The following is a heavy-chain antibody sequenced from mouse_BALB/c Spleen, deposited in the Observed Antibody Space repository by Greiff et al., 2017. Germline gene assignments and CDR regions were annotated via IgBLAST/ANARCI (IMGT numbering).Heavy chain of an antibody. J-gene: IGHJ4*01. Sequence: QVQLKESGAELAKPGASVKMSCKASGYTFTSYWMHWVKQRPGQGLEWIGYINPSTGYTEYNQKFKDKATLTADKSSSTAYMQLSSLTSEDSAVYYCARSGRGRVSAMDYWGQGTSVTVSS. V-gene: IGHV1-7*01. CDR2: INPSTGYT. D-gene: IGHD3-1*01. CDR1: GYTFTSYW. CDR3: ARSGRGRVSAMDY.